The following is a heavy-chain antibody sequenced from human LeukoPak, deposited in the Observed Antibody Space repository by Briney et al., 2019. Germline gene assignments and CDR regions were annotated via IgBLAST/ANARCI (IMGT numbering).Heavy chain of an antibody. Sequence: SETLSLTCAVSGYSISSGYYWGWIRQPPGKGLEWIGSIYHSGSTYYNPSLKSRVTISVDTSKNQFSLKLSSVPAADTAVYYCARGVVVISSGDYWGEGTQVTVSP. CDR2: IYHSGST. D-gene: IGHD3-22*01. V-gene: IGHV4-38-2*01. J-gene: IGHJ4*02. CDR1: GYSISSGYY. CDR3: ARGVVVISSGDY.